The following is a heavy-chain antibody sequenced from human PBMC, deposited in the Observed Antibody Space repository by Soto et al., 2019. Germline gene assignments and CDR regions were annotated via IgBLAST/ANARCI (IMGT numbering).Heavy chain of an antibody. J-gene: IGHJ4*02. V-gene: IGHV1-18*01. CDR3: ANRSPEFYY. Sequence: QVQLVQSGPEVKKPGASVKVSCKTSGYTFTSYGISWVRQAPGQGLEWMGWITTDKGKTTYAQKFQGRVTMTTDTSTSTAYMELRSLRSDDTAVYYCANRSPEFYYWGQGTLVTVSS. CDR2: ITTDKGKT. CDR1: GYTFTSYG.